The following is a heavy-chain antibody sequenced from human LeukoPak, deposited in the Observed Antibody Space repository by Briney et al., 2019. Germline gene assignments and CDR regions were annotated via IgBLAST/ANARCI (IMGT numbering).Heavy chain of an antibody. Sequence: SVKVSCKASGGTFSSYVISWVRQAPGQGLEWMGRIIPIFGTANYAQKFQGRVTITTDESTSTAYMELSSLRSEDTAVYYCARVGGSGSQPDPWGQGTLVTVSS. V-gene: IGHV1-69*05. J-gene: IGHJ5*02. CDR3: ARVGGSGSQPDP. D-gene: IGHD3-10*01. CDR1: GGTFSSYV. CDR2: IIPIFGTA.